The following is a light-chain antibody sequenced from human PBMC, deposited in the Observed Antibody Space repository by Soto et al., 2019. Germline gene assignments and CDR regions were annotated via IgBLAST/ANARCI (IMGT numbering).Light chain of an antibody. CDR1: ESIGTY. Sequence: DMQMPQSPSPLSASVGDRVTITCRASESIGTYLNWYQLKPGNAPNLLIYGASTLQSGVPSRFSGSGSGTEFTLTISSLQSEDFATYVCHQSSTSPWTFGQGTKVEI. CDR2: GAS. V-gene: IGKV1-39*01. CDR3: HQSSTSPWT. J-gene: IGKJ1*01.